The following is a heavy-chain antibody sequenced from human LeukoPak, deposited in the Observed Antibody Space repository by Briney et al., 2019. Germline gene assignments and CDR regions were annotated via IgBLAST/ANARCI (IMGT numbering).Heavy chain of an antibody. CDR1: GGSISSSSYY. J-gene: IGHJ4*02. CDR3: ASPGLRVGITGDPPYYFDY. D-gene: IGHD7-27*01. CDR2: IYYSGST. Sequence: SETLSLTCTVSGGSISSSSYYWGWIRQPPGKGLEWIGSIYYSGSTYYNPSLKSRVTISVDTSKNQFSLKLSSVTAADTAVYYCASPGLRVGITGDPPYYFDYWGQGTLVTVSS. V-gene: IGHV4-39*01.